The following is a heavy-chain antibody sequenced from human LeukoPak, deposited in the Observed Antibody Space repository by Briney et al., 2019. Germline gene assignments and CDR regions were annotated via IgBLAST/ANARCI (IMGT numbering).Heavy chain of an antibody. D-gene: IGHD1-26*01. CDR1: GASIDRYY. J-gene: IGHJ5*02. V-gene: IGHV4-59*01. CDR2: IYYSGST. CDR3: ARDPSVSFFNWFDP. Sequence: PSETLSLTCTSSGASIDRYYWSWIRQPPGKGLDWIGCIYYSGSTNYNPSLKSRVTISVDTSKNQFSLKLSSVTAAETAVYYCARDPSVSFFNWFDPWGQGTLVTVSS.